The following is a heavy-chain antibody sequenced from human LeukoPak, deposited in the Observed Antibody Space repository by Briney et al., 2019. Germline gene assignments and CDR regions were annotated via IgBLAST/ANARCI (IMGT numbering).Heavy chain of an antibody. D-gene: IGHD3-22*01. CDR2: INTNTGNP. CDR1: GYTFTTYA. V-gene: IGHV7-4-1*02. J-gene: IGHJ4*02. CDR3: ARESPYYYDTSDYSGKADS. Sequence: ASVKVSCKASGYTFTTYAMNWVRQAPGQGLEWIGWINTNTGNPTYAQGFTGRFVFSLDTSVSTAYLQISSLKAEDTAVYYCARESPYYYDTSDYSGKADSWGQGTLVTVSS.